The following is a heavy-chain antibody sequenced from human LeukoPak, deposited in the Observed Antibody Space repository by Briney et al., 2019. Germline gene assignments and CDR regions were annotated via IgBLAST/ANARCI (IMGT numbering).Heavy chain of an antibody. CDR3: AELGITMIGGV. J-gene: IGHJ6*04. CDR1: GFTFSSYA. Sequence: GGSLRLSCAASGFTFSSYAMSWVRQAPGKGLEWVSAISGSGGSAYYADSVKGRFTISRDNAKNSLYLQMNSLRAEDTAVYYCAELGITMIGGVWGKGTTVTISS. D-gene: IGHD3-10*02. V-gene: IGHV3-23*01. CDR2: ISGSGGSA.